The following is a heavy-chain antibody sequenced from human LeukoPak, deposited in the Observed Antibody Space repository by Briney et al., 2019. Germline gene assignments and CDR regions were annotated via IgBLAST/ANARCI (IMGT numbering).Heavy chain of an antibody. CDR2: IYTSGST. J-gene: IGHJ6*03. CDR3: ARRTVTTGYYYMDV. CDR1: GGSISSYY. Sequence: SETLSLTCTVSGGSISSYYWSWIRQPAGKGLEWIGRIYTSGSTNYNPSPKSRVTMSVDTSKNQFSLKLSSVTAADTAVYYCARRTVTTGYYYMDVWGKGTTVTVSS. V-gene: IGHV4-4*07. D-gene: IGHD4-11*01.